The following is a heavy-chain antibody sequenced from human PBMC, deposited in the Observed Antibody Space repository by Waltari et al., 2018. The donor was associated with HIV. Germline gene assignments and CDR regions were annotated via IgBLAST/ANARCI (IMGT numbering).Heavy chain of an antibody. CDR2: IIPILGIA. CDR1: GGTFSSYT. J-gene: IGHJ1*01. D-gene: IGHD1-1*01. CDR3: ARGTNPEYFQH. Sequence: LVQSGAEVKKPGSSVKVSCKASGGTFSSYTISWVRQAPGQGLEWMGRIIPILGIANYAQKFQGRVTITADKSTSTAYMELSSLRSEDTAVYYCARGTNPEYFQHWGQGTLVTVSS. V-gene: IGHV1-69*02.